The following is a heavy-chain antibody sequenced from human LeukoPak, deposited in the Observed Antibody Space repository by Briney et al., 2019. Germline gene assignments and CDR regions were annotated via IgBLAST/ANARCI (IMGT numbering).Heavy chain of an antibody. V-gene: IGHV3-23*01. CDR3: AKRPISGDDKSFDY. CDR2: IRESSGDT. D-gene: IGHD2-21*01. CDR1: GFTVINYA. Sequence: GGSLRLSCAASGFTVINYAMNWVRQAPGKGLEWVSIIRESSGDTYYEDSVKGRFTISRDISKNTVDLQMISLRVEDTAVYFCAKRPISGDDKSFDYWGQGTLVTVSS. J-gene: IGHJ4*02.